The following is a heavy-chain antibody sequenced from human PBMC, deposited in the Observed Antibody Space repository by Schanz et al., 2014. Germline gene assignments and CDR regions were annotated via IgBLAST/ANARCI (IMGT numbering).Heavy chain of an antibody. D-gene: IGHD4-17*01. CDR1: GFTLSSYW. J-gene: IGHJ6*03. V-gene: IGHV3-74*01. CDR2: TNGDGTNA. Sequence: EVKLVESGGGAVRPGGSLRLSCAASGFTLSSYWMHWVRQVPGKGLEWVSCTNGDGTNAKYADSVKGRFTISRDNAKNSLYLQMNSLRAEDTAVYYCARDGDRFYHNYYMDVWGKGTTVTVSS. CDR3: ARDGDRFYHNYYMDV.